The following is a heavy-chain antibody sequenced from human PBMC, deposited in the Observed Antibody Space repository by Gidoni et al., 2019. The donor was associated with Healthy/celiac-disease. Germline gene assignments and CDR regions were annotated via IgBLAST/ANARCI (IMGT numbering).Heavy chain of an antibody. J-gene: IGHJ4*02. D-gene: IGHD1-26*01. CDR1: GFTFSSYA. CDR2: IRGSGGST. V-gene: IGHV3-23*01. Sequence: EVQLLESGGGLVQPGGSLILSCAASGFTFSSYAMSWVRQAPGKGLEWVSAIRGSGGSTYYSDSVKGRFNISRDNSKNTLYLQMHSLRAEDTAVYYCAKGGGSYYSYFDYWGQGTLVTVSS. CDR3: AKGGGSYYSYFDY.